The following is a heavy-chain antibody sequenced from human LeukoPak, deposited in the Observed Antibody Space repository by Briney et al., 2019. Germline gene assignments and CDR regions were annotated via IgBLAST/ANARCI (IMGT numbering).Heavy chain of an antibody. Sequence: RGSLRLSCAASGFTFSSYAMSWVRQAPGKGLEWVSVISGSGGSTYYADSVKGRFTISRDYSKNTLYLQMNSLRAEDTAVYYCAKVLNTYYDILTAYAFDYWGQGTLVTVSS. CDR1: GFTFSSYA. CDR3: AKVLNTYYDILTAYAFDY. CDR2: ISGSGGST. J-gene: IGHJ4*02. D-gene: IGHD3-9*01. V-gene: IGHV3-23*01.